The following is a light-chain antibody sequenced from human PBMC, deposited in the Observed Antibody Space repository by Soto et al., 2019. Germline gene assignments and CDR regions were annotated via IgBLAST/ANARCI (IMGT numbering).Light chain of an antibody. J-gene: IGLJ2*01. CDR2: EVN. CDR3: GSDAGRNDVV. V-gene: IGLV2-8*01. CDR1: HSDFGGYNY. Sequence: QSALTQPPSASGSPGQSVTISCTGAHSDFGGYNYVSWYQQHPGKAPKLMIFEVNKRPSGLPDRFSGSKFGNTASLTVSVLHDDDEADYYCGSDAGRNDVVFGGGTKLTVL.